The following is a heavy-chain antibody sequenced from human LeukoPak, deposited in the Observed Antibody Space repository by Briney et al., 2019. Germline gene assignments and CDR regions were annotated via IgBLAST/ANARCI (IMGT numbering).Heavy chain of an antibody. J-gene: IGHJ4*02. CDR3: ARWYPVTATIDY. Sequence: GASLKVSCKASGYTFTAYYMHWVRQAPGQGLEWMGRINPNSGDTNYAQKFQGRVTMTRDTSINTAYMEVSRLRSDDTAVYYCARWYPVTATIDYWGQGTLVTVSS. CDR2: INPNSGDT. CDR1: GYTFTAYY. D-gene: IGHD2-21*02. V-gene: IGHV1-2*06.